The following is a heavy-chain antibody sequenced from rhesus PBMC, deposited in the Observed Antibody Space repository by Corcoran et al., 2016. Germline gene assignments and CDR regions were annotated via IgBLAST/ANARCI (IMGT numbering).Heavy chain of an antibody. CDR1: GFTFSSYG. D-gene: IGHD3-28*01. J-gene: IGHJ4*01. CDR2: INSGGGRT. V-gene: IGHV3S5*01. Sequence: EVQLVETGGGLVQPGGSLKLSCAASGFTFSSYGMSWVRQAPGKGLGWLSDINSGGGRTNYEDSGKGRFTIAKDNAKKTISLQMYSLRAEDTAVYYCAIRTYYYDSGYYNPTGYWGQGVLVTVSA. CDR3: AIRTYYYDSGYYNPTGY.